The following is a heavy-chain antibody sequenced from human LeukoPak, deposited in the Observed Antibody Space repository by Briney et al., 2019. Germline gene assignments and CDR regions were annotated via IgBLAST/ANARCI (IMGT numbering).Heavy chain of an antibody. J-gene: IGHJ4*02. D-gene: IGHD3-22*01. CDR1: GYTFTNYW. CDR2: IYAGDSDI. CDR3: ARRVDSGFSFDF. Sequence: GESLKISCKGSGYTFTNYWIAWVRQMPGKGLERMGIIYAGDSDIRYSPSFQGQVTISADRSISTAYLQWSSLKASDTAMYYCARRVDSGFSFDFWGQGTLVTVSS. V-gene: IGHV5-51*01.